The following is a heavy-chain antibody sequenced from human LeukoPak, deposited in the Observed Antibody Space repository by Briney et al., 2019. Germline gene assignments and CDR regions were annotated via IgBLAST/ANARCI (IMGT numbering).Heavy chain of an antibody. J-gene: IGHJ4*02. Sequence: KSSETPSLTCTVSGGSISSSSNYWGWIRQPPGKGLEWIGSIFYSGGTYYNPSLKSRVTISVDTSKNQFSLKLSSVTAADTAVYYCARHVSRHFDYWGQGTLVTVSS. V-gene: IGHV4-39*01. CDR2: IFYSGGT. CDR3: ARHVSRHFDY. CDR1: GGSISSSSNY.